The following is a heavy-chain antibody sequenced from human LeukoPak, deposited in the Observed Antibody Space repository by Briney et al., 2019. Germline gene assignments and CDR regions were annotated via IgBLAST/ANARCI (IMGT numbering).Heavy chain of an antibody. CDR2: TYHSGST. CDR1: GGSISSGGYS. Sequence: SQTLSLTCTASGGSISSGGYSWSWLPQPPGIDLMGIGYTYHSGSTYYNTSLKSRVTISVDRSNNRCCLKLSSVTAADTAVYYCARAKQQLVPDAFDIWGQGTMVTVSS. CDR3: ARAKQQLVPDAFDI. V-gene: IGHV4-30-2*01. D-gene: IGHD6-13*01. J-gene: IGHJ3*02.